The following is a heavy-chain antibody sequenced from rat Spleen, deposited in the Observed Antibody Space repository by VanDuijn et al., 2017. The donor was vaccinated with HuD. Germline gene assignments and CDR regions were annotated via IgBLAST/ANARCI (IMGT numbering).Heavy chain of an antibody. D-gene: IGHD1-12*02. CDR2: ISYEGSSP. Sequence: EVQLVESGGGLVQPGRSLKLSCAASGFTFSDYYMAWVRQAPKKGLEWVASISYEGSSPYYGDSVKGRFTISRDNAKSTLYLQMNSLRSEDTATYYCITMMVLITNYFDYWGQGVMVTVSS. V-gene: IGHV5-22*01. J-gene: IGHJ2*01. CDR3: ITMMVLITNYFDY. CDR1: GFTFSDYY.